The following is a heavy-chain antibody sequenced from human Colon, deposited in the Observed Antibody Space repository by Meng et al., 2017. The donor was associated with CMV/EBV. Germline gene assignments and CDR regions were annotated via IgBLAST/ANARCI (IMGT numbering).Heavy chain of an antibody. Sequence: GESLKISCAASGFTFSRYDIHWVRQAPGKGLEWVAFIRYDGSNEYYADSVKGRFTISSDNGKNTLYLQMNGLRTEDTAVYYCSVILASGPRRYYGMNVWGQGTAVTVSS. CDR3: SVILASGPRRYYGMNV. D-gene: IGHD3/OR15-3a*01. V-gene: IGHV3-30*02. CDR1: GFTFSRYD. CDR2: IRYDGSNE. J-gene: IGHJ6*02.